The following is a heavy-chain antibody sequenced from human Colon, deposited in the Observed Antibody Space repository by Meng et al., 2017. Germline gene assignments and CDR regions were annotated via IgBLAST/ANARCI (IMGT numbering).Heavy chain of an antibody. CDR1: GYTFTSYG. J-gene: IGHJ4*02. V-gene: IGHV1-18*01. Sequence: QVQLVQSGAEVKKPGASVKVYCKAAGYTFTSYGISWVRQAPGQGLEWMGWISAYNGNTNYAQKLQGRVTMTTDTSTSTAYMELRSLRSDDTAVYYCARGGILSPVGHYDSGPPYYWGQGTLVTVSS. CDR2: ISAYNGNT. D-gene: IGHD1-14*01. CDR3: ARGGILSPVGHYDSGPPYY.